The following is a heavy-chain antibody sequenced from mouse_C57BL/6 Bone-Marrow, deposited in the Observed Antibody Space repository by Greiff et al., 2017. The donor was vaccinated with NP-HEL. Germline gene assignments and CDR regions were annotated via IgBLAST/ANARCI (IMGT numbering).Heavy chain of an antibody. CDR3: ARWIYAWFAY. V-gene: IGHV1-22*01. D-gene: IGHD2-3*01. J-gene: IGHJ3*01. Sequence: DVQLQESGPELVKPGASVKMSCKASGYTFTDYNMHWVKQSHGKSLEWIGYINPNNGGTSYNQKFKGKATLTVNKSSSTAYMELRSLTSEDSAVYYCARWIYAWFAYWGQGTLVTVSA. CDR2: INPNNGGT. CDR1: GYTFTDYN.